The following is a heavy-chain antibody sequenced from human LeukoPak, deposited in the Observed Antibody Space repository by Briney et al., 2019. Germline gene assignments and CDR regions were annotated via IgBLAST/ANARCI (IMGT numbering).Heavy chain of an antibody. V-gene: IGHV3-23*01. Sequence: GGSLRLSCAASGFTFNKSAMSWASQPPGKGREWVSSLSGSGGDTYYAESVKGRFTISRDNSKNTVYLEMNSLRAEDTAVYYCAKDPYGTRYFDYWGQGTLVTVSS. CDR1: GFTFNKSA. D-gene: IGHD2-2*01. CDR2: LSGSGGDT. CDR3: AKDPYGTRYFDY. J-gene: IGHJ4*02.